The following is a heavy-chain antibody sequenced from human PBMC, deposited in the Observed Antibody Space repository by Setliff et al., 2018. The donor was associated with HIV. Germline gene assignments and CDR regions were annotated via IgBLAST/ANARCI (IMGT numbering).Heavy chain of an antibody. CDR3: ARLGDSGYDFRGYFDY. J-gene: IGHJ4*02. CDR1: GGSVSDTSYY. V-gene: IGHV4-39*01. CDR2: VYYSGGT. Sequence: SETLSLTCTVSGGSVSDTSYYWGWIRQPPGKGLEWPANVYYSGGTYYNPSLNSRVTISVDTFRNQFSLKLTSVTAADTALYFCARLGDSGYDFRGYFDYWGQGKLVTVSS. D-gene: IGHD5-12*01.